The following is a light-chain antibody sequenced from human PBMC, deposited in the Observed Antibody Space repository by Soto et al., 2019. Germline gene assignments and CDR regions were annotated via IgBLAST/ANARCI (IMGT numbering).Light chain of an antibody. J-gene: IGLJ3*02. CDR1: GDNIGSYDI. CDR2: EGT. V-gene: IGLV2-23*01. CDR3: CSYADRSTWV. Sequence: QSALTQPVSLSGSPGQSITLSCTGTGDNIGSYDIVSWYQHLPGEAPKLIIYEGTKRPSGISNRFSGSKAGYTASLSISGLQADDAADYFCCSYADRSTWVFGGGTKLTVL.